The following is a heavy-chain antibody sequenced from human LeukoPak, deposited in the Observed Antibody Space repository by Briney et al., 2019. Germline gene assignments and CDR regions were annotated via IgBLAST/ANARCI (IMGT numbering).Heavy chain of an antibody. J-gene: IGHJ4*02. Sequence: GGSLRLSCAASGFTFYDYWMSWVRQAPGKGLEWVANIKEDGSRNFYVDSVKGRFTISRDNAKNSLYLQMNSLRAEDTAVYYCSRAEDYWGQGTLVTVSS. CDR1: GFTFYDYW. CDR3: SRAEDY. V-gene: IGHV3-7*05. CDR2: IKEDGSRN.